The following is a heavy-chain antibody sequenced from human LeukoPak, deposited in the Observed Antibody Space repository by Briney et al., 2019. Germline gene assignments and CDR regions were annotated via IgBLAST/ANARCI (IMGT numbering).Heavy chain of an antibody. J-gene: IGHJ4*02. V-gene: IGHV1-69*13. Sequence: GASVKVSCKASGGTFSSHAISWVRQAPGQGLEWMGGIIPIFGTANYAQKFQGRVTITADESTSTAYMELSSLRSEDTAVYYCTRDVLDYGDYAGYFDYWGQGTLVTVSS. CDR2: IIPIFGTA. CDR3: TRDVLDYGDYAGYFDY. D-gene: IGHD4-17*01. CDR1: GGTFSSHA.